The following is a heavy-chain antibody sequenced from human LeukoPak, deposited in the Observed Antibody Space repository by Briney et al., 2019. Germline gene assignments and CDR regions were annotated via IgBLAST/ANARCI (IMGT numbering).Heavy chain of an antibody. D-gene: IGHD4-23*01. CDR3: ARAIGKSEGY. CDR1: GFTLSSYW. J-gene: IGHJ4*02. V-gene: IGHV3-7*01. Sequence: GGSLRLSYAASGFTLSSYWMSWVRQAPGKGLEWVANIKQDGSEKYYVDSVKGRFTISRDNAKNSVYLQMNSLRAEDTAVYYCARAIGKSEGYWGQGTLVTVSS. CDR2: IKQDGSEK.